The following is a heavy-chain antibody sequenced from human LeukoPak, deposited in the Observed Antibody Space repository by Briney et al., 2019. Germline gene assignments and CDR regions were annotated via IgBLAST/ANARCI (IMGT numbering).Heavy chain of an antibody. CDR3: ARGSPPDY. J-gene: IGHJ4*02. CDR1: GFTFSGYA. CDR2: ISYDGSNK. Sequence: GGSLRLSCAASGFTFSGYAMYWVRQAPGKGLEWVAVISYDGSNKYYADSVKGQFTISRDNSKNTLYLQMNSLRIEDTAVYYCARGSPPDYWGQGTLVTVSS. V-gene: IGHV3-30-3*01.